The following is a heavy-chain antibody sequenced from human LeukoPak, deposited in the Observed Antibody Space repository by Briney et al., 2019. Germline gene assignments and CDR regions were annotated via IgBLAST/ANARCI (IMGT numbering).Heavy chain of an antibody. V-gene: IGHV4-59*01. CDR3: ARDRSEDAFDI. Sequence: SETLSLTCTVSSGSISSYYWSWIRQPSGKGLEWIGYIYYSGSTNYSPSLKSRFTISLDTSKNQFSMKLSSVTAADTAVYYCARDRSEDAFDIWGQGTRVTVSS. J-gene: IGHJ3*02. CDR1: SGSISSYY. CDR2: IYYSGST.